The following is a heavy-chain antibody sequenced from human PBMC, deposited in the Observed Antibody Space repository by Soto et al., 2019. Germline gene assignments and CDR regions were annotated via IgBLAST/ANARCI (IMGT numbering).Heavy chain of an antibody. CDR1: GFTFSNYG. CDR3: DNDCGVRVRVVGY. J-gene: IGHJ4*02. Sequence: QVQLVQSGGGVVQPGRSLRLSCEASGFTFSNYGMHWVRQAPGKGLKWVSVISYDEKDKFYVDSVKVRFTISRDSSRNTLYLQSVGLKTEDTGVYDCDNDCGVRVRVVGYWGKGIVV. D-gene: IGHD3-10*01. V-gene: IGHV3-30*18. CDR2: ISYDEKDK.